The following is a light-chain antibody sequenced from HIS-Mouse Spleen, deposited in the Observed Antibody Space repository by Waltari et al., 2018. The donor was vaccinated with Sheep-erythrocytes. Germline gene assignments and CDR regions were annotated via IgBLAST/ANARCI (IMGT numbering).Light chain of an antibody. V-gene: IGLV2-11*01. CDR2: DVS. CDR3: CSYAGSYTWV. Sequence: QSALTQPRPASGSPGQSVTISCTGTSSDVGGYTYVSWYQQHPGKAPNLMIYDVSKRPSGVPDRFSGSKSGNTASLTISGLQAEDEADYYCCSYAGSYTWVFGGGTKLTVL. CDR1: SSDVGGYTY. J-gene: IGLJ3*02.